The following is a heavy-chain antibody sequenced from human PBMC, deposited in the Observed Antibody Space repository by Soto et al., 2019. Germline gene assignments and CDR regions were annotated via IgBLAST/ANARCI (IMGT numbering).Heavy chain of an antibody. V-gene: IGHV1-3*01. D-gene: IGHD3-3*01. CDR3: ARGVNVLRFLEWLRYYYMDV. J-gene: IGHJ6*03. CDR1: GYTFTSYA. CDR2: INAGNGNT. Sequence: ASVKVSCKASGYTFTSYAMHWVRQAPGQRLEWMGWINAGNGNTKYSQKFQGRVTITRDTSVSTAYMELSSLRSEDTAVYYCARGVNVLRFLEWLRYYYMDVWGKGTTVTVSS.